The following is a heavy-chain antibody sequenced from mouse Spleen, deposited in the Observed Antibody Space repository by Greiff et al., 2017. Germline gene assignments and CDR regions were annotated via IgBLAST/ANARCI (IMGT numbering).Heavy chain of an antibody. D-gene: IGHD2-4*01. V-gene: IGHV1-54*01. CDR2: INPGSGGT. J-gene: IGHJ3*01. CDR1: GYAFTNYL. CDR3: ARRHDDYDGFAY. Sequence: VQLQQSGAELVRPGTSVKVSCKASGYAFTNYLIEWVKQRPGQGLEWIGVINPGSGGTNYNEKFKGKATLTADKSSSTAYMQLRSLTSEDSAVYFCARRHDDYDGFAYWGQGTLVTVSA.